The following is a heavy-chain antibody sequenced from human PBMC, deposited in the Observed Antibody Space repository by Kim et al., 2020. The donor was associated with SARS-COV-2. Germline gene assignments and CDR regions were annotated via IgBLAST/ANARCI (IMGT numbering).Heavy chain of an antibody. D-gene: IGHD6-13*01. V-gene: IGHV4-61*01. Sequence: SETLSLTCTVSGGSVSSGSYYWSWIRQPPGKGLEWIGYIYYSGSTNYNPSLKSRVTISVDTSKNQFSLKLSSVTAADTAVYYCARVYRYSSTWEGSYYYGMDVWGQGTTVTVSS. CDR1: GGSVSSGSYY. CDR2: IYYSGST. CDR3: ARVYRYSSTWEGSYYYGMDV. J-gene: IGHJ6*02.